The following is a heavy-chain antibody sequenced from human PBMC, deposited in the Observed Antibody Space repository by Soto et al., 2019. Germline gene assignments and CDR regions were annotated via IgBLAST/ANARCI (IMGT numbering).Heavy chain of an antibody. CDR3: TTRITIFGVVPYGMDV. CDR2: IKSKTDGGTT. Sequence: GGSLRLSCAASGVTFSNAWMSWVRQAPGKGLEWVGRIKSKTDGGTTDYAAPVKGRFTISRDDSKNTLYLQMNSLKTEDTAVYYCTTRITIFGVVPYGMDVWGQGTTVTVSS. D-gene: IGHD3-3*01. V-gene: IGHV3-15*01. J-gene: IGHJ6*02. CDR1: GVTFSNAW.